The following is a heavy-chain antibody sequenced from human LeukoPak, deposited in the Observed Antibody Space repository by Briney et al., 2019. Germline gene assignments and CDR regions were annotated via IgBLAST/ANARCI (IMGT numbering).Heavy chain of an antibody. CDR2: IYRSGRT. CDR1: GYSISTGFY. CDR3: ARTPTYCSGDDCYSGLFDF. Sequence: SETLSLTRTVSGYSISTGFYWGWIRQSPGKGLEGIGAIYRSGRTFSNPSLKSRVLMSTDTSKNQFSLKLTSVTAADTAVYFCARTPTYCSGDDCYSGLFDFWGQGTLVTVSS. D-gene: IGHD2-15*01. J-gene: IGHJ4*02. V-gene: IGHV4-38-2*02.